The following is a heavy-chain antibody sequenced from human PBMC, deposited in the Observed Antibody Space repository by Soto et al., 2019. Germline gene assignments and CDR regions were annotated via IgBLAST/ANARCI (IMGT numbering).Heavy chain of an antibody. D-gene: IGHD2-15*01. J-gene: IGHJ6*04. CDR1: GFTFSSYG. V-gene: IGHV3-33*01. Sequence: QVQLVESGGGVVQPGRSLRLSCAASGFTFSSYGMHWVRQAPGKGLEWVAVIWYDGSNKYYANSVKGRFTISRDNSKKPLYFKWNSLGAEDSLVYNFASLKGYCSGGSCYDMAAWGKGTTFTV. CDR3: ASLKGYCSGGSCYDMAA. CDR2: IWYDGSNK.